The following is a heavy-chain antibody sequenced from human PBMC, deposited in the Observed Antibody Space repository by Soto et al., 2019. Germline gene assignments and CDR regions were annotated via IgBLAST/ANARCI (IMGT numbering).Heavy chain of an antibody. D-gene: IGHD3-10*01. J-gene: IGHJ4*02. CDR1: GDTFTIYY. V-gene: IGHV1-46*03. CDR3: ARDYGSGRKPNFDY. Sequence: ASVKVCCKASGDTFTIYYMHWVRQAPGQGLEWMGIINPSGGSTSYAQKFQGRVTMTRDTSTSTVYMELSSLRSEDTAVYYCARDYGSGRKPNFDYWGQGTLVTVSS. CDR2: INPSGGST.